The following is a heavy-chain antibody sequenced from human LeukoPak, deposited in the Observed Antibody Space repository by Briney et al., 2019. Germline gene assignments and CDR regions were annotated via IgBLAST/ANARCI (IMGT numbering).Heavy chain of an antibody. CDR1: GYSFTSYW. CDR3: ARANYDSSSCLKCEFDP. CDR2: IYPGDSDT. D-gene: IGHD6-13*01. Sequence: RGESLKISCKGSGYSFTSYWIGWVRQMPGKGLEWMGIIYPGDSDTRYSPSFQGQVTISADKSISTAYLQWSSLKASDTAMYYCARANYDSSSCLKCEFDPWGQGTLVTVSS. V-gene: IGHV5-51*01. J-gene: IGHJ5*02.